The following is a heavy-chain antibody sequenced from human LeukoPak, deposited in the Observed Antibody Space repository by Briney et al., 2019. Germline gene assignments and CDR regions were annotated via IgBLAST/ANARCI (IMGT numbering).Heavy chain of an antibody. V-gene: IGHV1-69*13. CDR1: GGTFSSYA. D-gene: IGHD4-17*01. CDR3: ARGHKIKLAYGDYAADY. J-gene: IGHJ4*02. Sequence: ASVKVSCKASGGTFSSYAISWVRQAPGQGLEWMGGIIPIFGTANYAQKFQGRVTITADESTSTAYMELSSLRSEDTAVYYCARGHKIKLAYGDYAADYWGQVTLVTVSS. CDR2: IIPIFGTA.